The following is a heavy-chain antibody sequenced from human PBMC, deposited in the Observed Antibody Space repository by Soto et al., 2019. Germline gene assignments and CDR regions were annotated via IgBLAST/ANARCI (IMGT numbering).Heavy chain of an antibody. Sequence: SETLSLTCTVSGGSISSSSYYWGWIRQPPGKGLEWIGSIYYSGSTYYNPSLKSRVTISVDTSKNQFSLKLSSVTAADTAVYYCARGLTSITMIVVVRGAFDIWGQGTMVTVSS. D-gene: IGHD3-22*01. CDR2: IYYSGST. CDR3: ARGLTSITMIVVVRGAFDI. V-gene: IGHV4-39*01. CDR1: GGSISSSSYY. J-gene: IGHJ3*02.